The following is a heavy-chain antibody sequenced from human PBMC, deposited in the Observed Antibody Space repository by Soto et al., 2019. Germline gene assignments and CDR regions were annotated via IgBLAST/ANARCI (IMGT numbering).Heavy chain of an antibody. CDR2: INPSGGST. CDR3: AESTTYSSGWRDAFDI. V-gene: IGHV1-46*01. CDR1: GYTFTSYY. J-gene: IGHJ3*02. D-gene: IGHD6-19*01. Sequence: ASVKVSCKASGYTFTSYYMHWVRQAPGQGLEWMGIINPSGGSTSYAQKFQGRVTMTRDTSTSTVYMELSSLRSEDTAVYYCAESTTYSSGWRDAFDIWGQGTMVTVSS.